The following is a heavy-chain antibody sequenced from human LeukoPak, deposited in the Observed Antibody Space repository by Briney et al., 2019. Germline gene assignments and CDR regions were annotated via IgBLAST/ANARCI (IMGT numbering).Heavy chain of an antibody. J-gene: IGHJ4*02. CDR3: AGDGSEGGSSSDY. CDR1: GFTFSSYA. V-gene: IGHV3-30-3*01. D-gene: IGHD6-6*01. CDR2: ISYDGSNK. Sequence: GRSLRLSCAASGFTFSSYAMHWVRQAPGKGLEWVAVISYDGSNKYYADSVKGRFTISRDNSKNTLYLQMNSLRAEDTAVYYCAGDGSEGGSSSDYWGQGTLVTVSS.